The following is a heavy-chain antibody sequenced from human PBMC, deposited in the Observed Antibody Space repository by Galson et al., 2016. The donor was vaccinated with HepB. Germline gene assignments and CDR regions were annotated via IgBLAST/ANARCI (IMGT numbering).Heavy chain of an antibody. V-gene: IGHV1-18*01. CDR2: IGAYNGNI. CDR1: GSTFTSYG. D-gene: IGHD6-19*01. CDR3: ARRSGWTNDAFDI. Sequence: SVKVSCKASGSTFTSYGFSWVRQAPGQGLEWIGWIGAYNGNINYAQKFQGRVTMTTDTSTSTAYMELRSLRSDDTAVYYCARRSGWTNDAFDIWGHGTMVTVSS. J-gene: IGHJ3*02.